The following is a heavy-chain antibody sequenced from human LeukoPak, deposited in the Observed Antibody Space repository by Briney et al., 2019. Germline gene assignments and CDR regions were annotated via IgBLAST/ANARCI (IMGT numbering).Heavy chain of an antibody. CDR3: ATSGGSYYFDY. Sequence: VASVKVSCKASGGTFSSYAISWVRQAPGQGLEWMGGIIPIFGTANYAQKFQGRVTITADESTSTAYMELSSLRSEDTAVYYCATSGGSYYFDYWGQGTLVTVPS. J-gene: IGHJ4*02. CDR1: GGTFSSYA. CDR2: IIPIFGTA. V-gene: IGHV1-69*13. D-gene: IGHD3-10*01.